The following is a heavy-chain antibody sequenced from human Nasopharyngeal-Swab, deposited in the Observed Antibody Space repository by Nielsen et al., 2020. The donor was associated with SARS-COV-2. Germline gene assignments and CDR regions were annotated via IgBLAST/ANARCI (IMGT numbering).Heavy chain of an antibody. CDR2: ISWNSGSI. D-gene: IGHD2-15*01. V-gene: IGHV3-9*01. Sequence: VRQPPGKGLEWVSGISWNSGSIGYADSVKGRFTISRDNAKNSLYLQMNSLRAEDTALYYCAKVVAAHYYYGMDVWGQGTTVTVSS. J-gene: IGHJ6*02. CDR3: AKVVAAHYYYGMDV.